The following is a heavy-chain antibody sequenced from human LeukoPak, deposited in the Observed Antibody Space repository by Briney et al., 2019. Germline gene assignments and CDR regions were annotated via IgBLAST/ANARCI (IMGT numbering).Heavy chain of an antibody. J-gene: IGHJ4*02. D-gene: IGHD6-19*01. V-gene: IGHV1-2*02. CDR2: INPNSGGT. CDR3: ARGGTGAGYFDY. Sequence: ASVKVSCKASGYTFTRYYMHWVRQAPGQGVEWMGWINPNSGGTNYAQKFQGRVTMTRDTSISTAYMELSRLRSDDTAVYYCARGGTGAGYFDYWGQGTLVTVSS. CDR1: GYTFTRYY.